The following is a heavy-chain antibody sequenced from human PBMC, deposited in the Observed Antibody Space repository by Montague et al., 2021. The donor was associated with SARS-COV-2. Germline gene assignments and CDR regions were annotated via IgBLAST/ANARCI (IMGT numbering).Heavy chain of an antibody. CDR2: IYISGST. D-gene: IGHD6-19*01. Sequence: TLCLTCTVSGGSISSGSYYWSWIRQPPGKGLEWIGRIYISGSTNYNPSLKSRVTISVDTSKNQFSLKLSSVTAADTAVYYCARDIAVAGLFDYWGQGTLVTVSS. CDR1: GGSISSGSYY. J-gene: IGHJ4*02. V-gene: IGHV4-61*02. CDR3: ARDIAVAGLFDY.